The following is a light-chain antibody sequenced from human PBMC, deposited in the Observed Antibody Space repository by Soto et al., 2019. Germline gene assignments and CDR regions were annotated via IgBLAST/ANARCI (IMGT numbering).Light chain of an antibody. CDR3: CSYAGIYTWV. J-gene: IGLJ3*02. Sequence: QSALTQPRSVSGSPGQSVTISCTGTSSDVAGYNYVSWYQQHPGKAPKVMIYDVSKRPSGVPDRFSGSKSGNTASLTISGLQAEDEADCYCCSYAGIYTWVFGGGTKLTVL. V-gene: IGLV2-11*01. CDR1: SSDVAGYNY. CDR2: DVS.